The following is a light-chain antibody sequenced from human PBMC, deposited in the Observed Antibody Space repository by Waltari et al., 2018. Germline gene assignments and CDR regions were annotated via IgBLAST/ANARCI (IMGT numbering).Light chain of an antibody. V-gene: IGKV1-33*01. CDR1: QDISDY. Sequence: DIQMTQSPSSLSASVGDRVAITCQASQDISDYLNWYQQIPGKAPKLLVYAASRLQTGVPSKFSGSGYGTNFTFTISSLQPEDIATYYCQQYDNLPLTFGGGTKVEIK. CDR3: QQYDNLPLT. J-gene: IGKJ4*01. CDR2: AAS.